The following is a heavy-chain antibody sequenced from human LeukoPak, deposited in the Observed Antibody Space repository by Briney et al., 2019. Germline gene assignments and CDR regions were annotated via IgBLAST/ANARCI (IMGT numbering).Heavy chain of an antibody. Sequence: KPSETLSLTCTVSGGSISSTSNFWGWIRLPPGKGLEWIGSIYYDGSTYYNLSLKSRVTISVDTSKNQFSLKLSSVTAADTAVYYCARRGNTPRRDFDYWGQGTLVTVSS. CDR3: ARRGNTPRRDFDY. V-gene: IGHV4-39*01. J-gene: IGHJ4*02. D-gene: IGHD3-10*01. CDR1: GGSISSTSNF. CDR2: IYYDGST.